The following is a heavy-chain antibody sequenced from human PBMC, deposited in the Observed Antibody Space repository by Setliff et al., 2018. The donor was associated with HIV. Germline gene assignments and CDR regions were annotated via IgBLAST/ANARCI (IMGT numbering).Heavy chain of an antibody. V-gene: IGHV4-34*01. CDR1: GGSFSGYY. D-gene: IGHD4-17*01. Sequence: PSETLSLTCAVYGGSFSGYYWSWIRQPPGKGLEWIGEINHSGSTNYNPSLSSRVTISQDKSRNQFSLKLTSVTAADTAVYYCARESPHGGDYILTTYYMDVWGKGTTVTVSS. CDR3: ARESPHGGDYILTTYYMDV. CDR2: INHSGST. J-gene: IGHJ6*03.